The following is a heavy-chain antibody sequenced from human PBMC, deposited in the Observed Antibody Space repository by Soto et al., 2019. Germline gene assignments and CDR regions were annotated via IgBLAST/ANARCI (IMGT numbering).Heavy chain of an antibody. CDR1: GGSFSGYY. Sequence: PSETLSLTCAVYGGSFSGYYWSWIRQPPGKGLEWIGEINHSGSTNYNPSLKSRVTISVDTSKNQFSLKLSTVTAADTAVYYCARLAQIITMVPPHYYYGMDVWGQGTTVTVSS. CDR2: INHSGST. V-gene: IGHV4-34*01. D-gene: IGHD3-10*01. CDR3: ARLAQIITMVPPHYYYGMDV. J-gene: IGHJ6*02.